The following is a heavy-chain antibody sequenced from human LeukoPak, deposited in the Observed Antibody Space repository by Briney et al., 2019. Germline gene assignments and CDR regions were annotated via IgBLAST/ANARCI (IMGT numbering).Heavy chain of an antibody. J-gene: IGHJ4*02. CDR2: IWYDGSNK. V-gene: IGHV3-33*01. D-gene: IGHD1-26*01. Sequence: GRSLRLSCAASGFTFSSYGMHWVRQAPGKGLEWVAVIWYDGSNKYYADSVKGRFTISRDNSKNTLYLQMNSLRAEDTAVYYCATPIVGARVDYWGQGTLVTVSS. CDR1: GFTFSSYG. CDR3: ATPIVGARVDY.